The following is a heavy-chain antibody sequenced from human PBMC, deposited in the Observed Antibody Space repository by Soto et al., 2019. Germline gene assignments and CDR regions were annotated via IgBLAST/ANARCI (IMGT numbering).Heavy chain of an antibody. V-gene: IGHV3-21*02. CDR2: ISTSSSYI. D-gene: IGHD5-12*01. J-gene: IGHJ4*02. CDR1: GFTLSSYN. Sequence: EVQLVESGGGLVKPGGSLRLSCAAYGFTLSSYNVKWVRQAPGEGLEWVSSISTSSSYIYYADSIKGRFTVSRDNAKNSLYLHMNSLRAEDTAVYYCARDLVDSGYDMGPSYYFDCWGQGTLVTVSS. CDR3: ARDLVDSGYDMGPSYYFDC.